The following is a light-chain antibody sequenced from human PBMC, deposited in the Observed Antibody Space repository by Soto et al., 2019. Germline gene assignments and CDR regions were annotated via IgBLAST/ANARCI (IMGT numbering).Light chain of an antibody. J-gene: IGKJ1*01. CDR3: QQYDSSPRT. CDR1: QSVGTNY. V-gene: IGKV3-20*01. CDR2: ATS. Sequence: EIVLTQSPGTLSLSPGERATLSCRASQSVGTNYLAWFQQKPGQAPRLLIYATSTRATGIPDRFSGSGSGTEFTLTITKLEPEDFAVYYCQQYDSSPRTFGQGTKV.